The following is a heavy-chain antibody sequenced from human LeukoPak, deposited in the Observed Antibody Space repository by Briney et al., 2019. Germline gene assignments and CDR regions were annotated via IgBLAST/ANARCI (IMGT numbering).Heavy chain of an antibody. CDR1: GGSISSYY. CDR3: ARSYGSGNYFGY. V-gene: IGHV4-59*01. J-gene: IGHJ4*02. D-gene: IGHD3-10*01. CDR2: ISYSGSA. Sequence: PSETLSLTCTVSGGSISSYYWSWIRQPPGKGLEWIGYISYSGSANYNPSLKSRVSISVDTSKNQFSLKLSSVTAADTAVYYCARSYGSGNYFGYWGQGTLVTVSS.